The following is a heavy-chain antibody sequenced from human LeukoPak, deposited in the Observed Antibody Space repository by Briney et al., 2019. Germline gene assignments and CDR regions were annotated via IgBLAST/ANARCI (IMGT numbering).Heavy chain of an antibody. Sequence: GGSLRLSCAASGFTFSSYSMNWVRQAPGKGLEWVSSISSSSSYIYYADSVKGRFTISRDNSKNTLYLQMNSLRAEDTAVYYCARGLPRSFGYYFDYWGQGTLVTVSS. D-gene: IGHD3/OR15-3a*01. CDR3: ARGLPRSFGYYFDY. CDR1: GFTFSSYS. J-gene: IGHJ4*02. V-gene: IGHV3-21*01. CDR2: ISSSSSYI.